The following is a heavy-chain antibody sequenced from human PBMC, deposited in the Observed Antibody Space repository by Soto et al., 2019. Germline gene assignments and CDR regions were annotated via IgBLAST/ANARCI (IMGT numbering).Heavy chain of an antibody. J-gene: IGHJ4*02. V-gene: IGHV1-8*01. CDR3: ARGVSSYSDF. Sequence: QVQLVQSGAEVKKPGASVKVSCKASGYTFTDYDINWVRQAPGQGLEWMGWMNPNSGNTAYAQSFQGSVTLTRDASINTAYMELSSLASEDTAVYFCARGVSSYSDFWGQGTLVTVSS. CDR1: GYTFTDYD. CDR2: MNPNSGNT. D-gene: IGHD6-13*01.